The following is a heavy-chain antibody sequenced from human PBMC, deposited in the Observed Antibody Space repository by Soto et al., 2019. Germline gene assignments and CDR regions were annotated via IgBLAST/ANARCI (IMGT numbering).Heavy chain of an antibody. J-gene: IGHJ5*02. D-gene: IGHD1-7*01. CDR3: ARGTTDNWFDP. CDR1: GGSISSGGYS. Sequence: PSEPLCLTCAVSGGSISSGGYSWSWIRQPPGKGLEWIGYIYHSGSTYYNPSLKSRVTISVDRSKNQFSLKLSSVTAADTAVYYCARGTTDNWFDPWGQGTLVTVSS. CDR2: IYHSGST. V-gene: IGHV4-30-2*01.